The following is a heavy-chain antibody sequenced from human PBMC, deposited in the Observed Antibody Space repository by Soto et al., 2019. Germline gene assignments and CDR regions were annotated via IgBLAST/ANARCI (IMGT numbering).Heavy chain of an antibody. V-gene: IGHV4-30-4*01. Sequence: SETLSLTCTVSGGSISSGDYYWSWIRQPPGKGLEWIGYIYYSGSTYYNPSLKSLVTISVATSKNQFSLKLSSVTAADTAVYYCARVTAVRIAAAGTPDYYYYYGMDVWGQGTTVTVSS. D-gene: IGHD6-13*01. CDR3: ARVTAVRIAAAGTPDYYYYYGMDV. CDR1: GGSISSGDYY. J-gene: IGHJ6*02. CDR2: IYYSGST.